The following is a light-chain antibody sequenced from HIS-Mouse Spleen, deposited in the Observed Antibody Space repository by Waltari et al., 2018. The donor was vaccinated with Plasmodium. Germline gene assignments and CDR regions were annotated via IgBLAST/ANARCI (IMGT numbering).Light chain of an antibody. CDR1: SRDVWRYNL. Sequence: QSALTQPASVSGSPGQSITISCTGTSRDVWRYNLVSWYQQHPGKAPKLMIYEGSKRPSGVSNRFSGSKSGNTASLTISGLQAEDEADYYCCSYAGSRMVFGGGTKLTVL. V-gene: IGLV2-23*01. CDR3: CSYAGSRMV. J-gene: IGLJ2*01. CDR2: EGS.